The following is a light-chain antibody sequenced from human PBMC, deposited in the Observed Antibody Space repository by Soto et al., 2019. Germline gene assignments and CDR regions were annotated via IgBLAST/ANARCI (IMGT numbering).Light chain of an antibody. Sequence: GLTQSPSALSLYTGERATLSCRASQSVKTFLVWYQQKPGQAPRLLIYDASNRATGIPARFSGSGSGTDFTLTISSLEPADFAVYYCQQRSNWPLTFGGGTNVDIK. CDR1: QSVKTF. CDR3: QQRSNWPLT. CDR2: DAS. V-gene: IGKV3-11*01. J-gene: IGKJ4*01.